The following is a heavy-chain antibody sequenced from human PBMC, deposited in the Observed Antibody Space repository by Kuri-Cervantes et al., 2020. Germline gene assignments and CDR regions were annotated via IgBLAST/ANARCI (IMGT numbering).Heavy chain of an antibody. J-gene: IGHJ4*02. CDR1: GYTFTSYG. CDR3: ARGYYGSGSYYNAPGY. V-gene: IGHV1-18*01. Sequence: ASVKVSCKASGYTFTSYGISWVRQAPGQGLEWMGWISAYNGNTNYAQKLQGRATMTTDTSTSTAYMELRSLRSDDTAVYYCARGYYGSGSYYNAPGYWGQGTLVTVSS. CDR2: ISAYNGNT. D-gene: IGHD3-10*01.